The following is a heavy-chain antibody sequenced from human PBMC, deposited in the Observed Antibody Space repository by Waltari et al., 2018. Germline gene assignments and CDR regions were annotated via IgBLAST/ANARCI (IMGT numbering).Heavy chain of an antibody. D-gene: IGHD2-2*01. Sequence: QVQLMQSGAEVKKPGSSVTVSCKASGGTFSIHAISWVRQAPGQGLEWRGGVIPMFGTVNYAQRFQGRVTITAAESTSTIYMELHTLRSEDTAVYYCASGAGYCSSSNCPHDAFNVWGQGTMVTVSS. CDR3: ASGAGYCSSSNCPHDAFNV. J-gene: IGHJ3*01. CDR2: VIPMFGTV. V-gene: IGHV1-69*01. CDR1: GGTFSIHA.